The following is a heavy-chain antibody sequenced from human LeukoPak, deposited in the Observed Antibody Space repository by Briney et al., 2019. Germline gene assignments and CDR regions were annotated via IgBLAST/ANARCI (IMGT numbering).Heavy chain of an antibody. CDR2: ISSSGGNT. Sequence: GGSLRLSCAASGFTFSSYAMTWVRQGPGKGLEWVSTISSSGGNTYTADSVKGRFTISRDNAKNSLYLQMNSLRAEDTAVYYCARGRYCSSTSCEHFDYWGQGTLVTVSS. V-gene: IGHV3-21*01. CDR3: ARGRYCSSTSCEHFDY. J-gene: IGHJ4*02. CDR1: GFTFSSYA. D-gene: IGHD2-2*01.